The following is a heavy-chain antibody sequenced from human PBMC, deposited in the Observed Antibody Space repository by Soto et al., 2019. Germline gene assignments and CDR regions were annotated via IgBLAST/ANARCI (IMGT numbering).Heavy chain of an antibody. V-gene: IGHV3-7*01. CDR1: GFPFSGHW. CDR3: ARVVGATNPRHN. J-gene: IGHJ4*02. CDR2: IKQDGSEE. Sequence: EVQLVESGGGLVQPGGSLRLSCVASGFPFSGHWMSWVRQAPGKGLEWVANIKQDGSEEHYVDSVKGRFTVSRDNGQNSLHLQMNSRRAEDTAVYYCARVVGATNPRHNWGQGTLVTVSS. D-gene: IGHD1-26*01.